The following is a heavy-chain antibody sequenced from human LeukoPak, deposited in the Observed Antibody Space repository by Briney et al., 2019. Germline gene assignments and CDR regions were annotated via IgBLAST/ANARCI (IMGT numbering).Heavy chain of an antibody. V-gene: IGHV3-53*01. J-gene: IGHJ1*01. CDR3: ARFSPPYFSDSSGYSEYFQH. CDR2: IYSGGNT. CDR1: GFTVSNNY. Sequence: GGSLRLSCAASGFTVSNNYMSWVRQAPGKGLEWVSVIYSGGNTHYADSVKGRFTISRDNSKNTLYLQMSSLRAEDTAVYYCARFSPPYFSDSSGYSEYFQHWGQGTLVTVSS. D-gene: IGHD3-22*01.